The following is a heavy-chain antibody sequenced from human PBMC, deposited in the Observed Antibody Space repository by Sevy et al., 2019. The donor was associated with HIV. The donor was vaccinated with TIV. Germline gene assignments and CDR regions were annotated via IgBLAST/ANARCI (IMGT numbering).Heavy chain of an antibody. J-gene: IGHJ4*02. V-gene: IGHV3-23*01. Sequence: HGGSLRLSCAASGFTFSKYSMSWVRQPPGKGLEWVSTLSFGCGEINHADSVKGRFTISRDNSKNSLYLQMNNLRAEDTAVYYCAREGCTKPHDYWGQGTLVTVSS. CDR1: GFTFSKYS. CDR2: LSFGCGEI. D-gene: IGHD2-8*01. CDR3: AREGCTKPHDY.